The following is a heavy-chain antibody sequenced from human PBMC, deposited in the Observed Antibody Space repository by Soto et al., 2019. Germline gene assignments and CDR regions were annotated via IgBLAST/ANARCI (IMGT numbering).Heavy chain of an antibody. CDR3: ARLSTWVPDY. CDR1: GGSIGSSSYY. J-gene: IGHJ4*02. V-gene: IGHV4-39*01. D-gene: IGHD2-2*01. CDR2: IYYSGST. Sequence: PSETLSLTCTVSGGSIGSSSYYWGWIRQPPGKGLEWIGSIYYSGSTYYNPSLKSRVTISVDTSKNQFSLKLSSVTAADTAVYYCARLSTWVPDYWGKGALVTVSS.